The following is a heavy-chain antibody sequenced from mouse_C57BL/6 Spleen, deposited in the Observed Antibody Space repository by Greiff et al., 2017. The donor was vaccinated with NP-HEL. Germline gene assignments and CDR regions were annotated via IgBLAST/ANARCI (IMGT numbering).Heavy chain of an antibody. CDR1: GYNFTSYW. CDR3: ARKGWAGWYFEV. Sequence: QVQLQQPGTELVKPGASVKLSCKASGYNFTSYWMHWVKQRPGQGLEWIGNINPSNGGTNYNEKFKSKATLTVDKSSSTAYMQLSSLTSEDSAVYYCARKGWAGWYFEVWGTGTTVTVSS. D-gene: IGHD1-1*02. J-gene: IGHJ1*03. V-gene: IGHV1-53*01. CDR2: INPSNGGT.